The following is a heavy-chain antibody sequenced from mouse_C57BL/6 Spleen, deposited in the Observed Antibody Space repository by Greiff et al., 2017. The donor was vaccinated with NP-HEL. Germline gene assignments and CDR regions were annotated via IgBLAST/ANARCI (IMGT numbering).Heavy chain of an antibody. CDR1: GYTFTSYW. CDR3: ARSRGYDSDFDY. Sequence: QVQLQQPGAELVKPGASVKLSCKASGYTFTSYWMPWVKQRPGRGLEWIGRIDPNRGGTKYNEKFKSKATLTGDKASSTAYMQLSSLSSEDSAVYWGARSRGYDSDFDYWGQGTTLTVSS. CDR2: IDPNRGGT. J-gene: IGHJ2*01. V-gene: IGHV1-72*01. D-gene: IGHD2-2*01.